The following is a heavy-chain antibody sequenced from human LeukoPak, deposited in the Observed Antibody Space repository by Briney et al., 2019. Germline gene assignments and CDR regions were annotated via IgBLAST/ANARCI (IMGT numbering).Heavy chain of an antibody. J-gene: IGHJ3*02. V-gene: IGHV3-66*02. Sequence: GGYLRLSCAASGFTVSSNYMSWLRQAPGQGLEWVSVIYSGGSTYYADSVKGRFTISRDNSKNTLYLQVKSLRAEDTAVYDCAREKIAAPDAFDIWGQGTLVTVSS. D-gene: IGHD6-13*01. CDR2: IYSGGST. CDR1: GFTVSSNY. CDR3: AREKIAAPDAFDI.